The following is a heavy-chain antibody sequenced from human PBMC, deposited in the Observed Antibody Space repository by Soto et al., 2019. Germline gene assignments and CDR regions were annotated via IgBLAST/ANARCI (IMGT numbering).Heavy chain of an antibody. CDR1: GGTFRRLA. CDR3: ARGWGYDSNDYYYAY. D-gene: IGHD3-22*01. CDR2: IIPIFGTA. J-gene: IGHJ4*02. Sequence: QVQLVQSGAEVRKPGSSVKVSCKASGGTFRRLAISWVRQAPGQGLEWMGGIIPIFGTANHAQKFQGRVTIIADESTSTVYMELSSLRSEDTAVYYCARGWGYDSNDYYYAYWGQGTLVIVSS. V-gene: IGHV1-69*01.